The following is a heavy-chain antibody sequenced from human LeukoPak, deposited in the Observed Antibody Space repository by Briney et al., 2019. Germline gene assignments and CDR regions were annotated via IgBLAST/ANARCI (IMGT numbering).Heavy chain of an antibody. Sequence: PGGSLRLSCAASGFTFDDYAMHWVRQAPGKGLEWVSLISWDGGSTYYADSVKGRFTISRDNSKNSLYLQMNSLRAEDTALYYCAKATRDIVDGPMDVWGKGTTVTVSS. CDR1: GFTFDDYA. CDR3: AKATRDIVDGPMDV. D-gene: IGHD2-15*01. J-gene: IGHJ6*03. CDR2: ISWDGGST. V-gene: IGHV3-43D*03.